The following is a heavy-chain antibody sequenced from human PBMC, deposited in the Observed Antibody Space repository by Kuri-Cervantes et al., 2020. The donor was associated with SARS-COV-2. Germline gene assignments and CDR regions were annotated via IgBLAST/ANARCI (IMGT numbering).Heavy chain of an antibody. V-gene: IGHV3-21*01. D-gene: IGHD2-2*01. Sequence: GGSLRLSCAASGFTFRNYGMHWVRQAPGKGLEWVSSISSGSDYIYYADSMKGRFTISRDNAKSSLFLQLTSLRAEDTAVYYCARVACSSSNCAIYYYYMDVWGKGTTVTVSS. J-gene: IGHJ6*03. CDR1: GFTFRNYG. CDR3: ARVACSSSNCAIYYYYMDV. CDR2: ISSGSDYI.